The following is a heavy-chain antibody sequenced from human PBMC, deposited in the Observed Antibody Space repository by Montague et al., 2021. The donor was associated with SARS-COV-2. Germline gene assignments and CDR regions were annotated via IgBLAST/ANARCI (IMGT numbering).Heavy chain of an antibody. CDR1: LHSGVVEF. CDR3: ARGADYDFCSVFLRYKCFDP. D-gene: IGHD3/OR15-3a*01. CDR2: VYHIVRK. Sequence: SETLSLTCAVYLHSGVVEFRPRSEENTAKLLSPIGVVYHIVRKRYNPSLKSRLTISVDTSKKQFSLKLNSMTAADTAVYYCARGADYDFCSVFLRYKCFDPWGLGTPVTVSS. V-gene: IGHV4-34*01. J-gene: IGHJ5*02.